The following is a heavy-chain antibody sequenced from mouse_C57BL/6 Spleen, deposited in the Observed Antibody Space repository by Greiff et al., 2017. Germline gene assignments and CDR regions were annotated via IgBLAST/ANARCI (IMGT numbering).Heavy chain of an antibody. CDR1: GYTFTNYW. J-gene: IGHJ3*01. Sequence: QVQLKESGAELVRPGTSVKMSCKASGYTFTNYWIGWAKQRPGHGLEWIGDIYPGGGYTNYNEKLKGKATLTADKSSSTAYMQFSSLTSEDSAIYYGARREDDYAWFAYWGQGTLVTVSA. CDR3: ARREDDYAWFAY. CDR2: IYPGGGYT. D-gene: IGHD2-4*01. V-gene: IGHV1-63*01.